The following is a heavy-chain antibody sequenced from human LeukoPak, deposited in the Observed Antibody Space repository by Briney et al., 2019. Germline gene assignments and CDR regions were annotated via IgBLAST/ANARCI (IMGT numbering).Heavy chain of an antibody. D-gene: IGHD5-18*01. V-gene: IGHV4-59*12. CDR1: GGSISSYY. CDR3: ARDSTAMVTAFDY. CDR2: IFYSGST. Sequence: SETLSLTCTVSGGSISSYYWSWVRQPPGKRLEWIGYIFYSGSTSYNPSLKSRVTISVDTSKNQFSLKLSSVTAADTAVYYCARDSTAMVTAFDYWGQGTLVTVSS. J-gene: IGHJ4*02.